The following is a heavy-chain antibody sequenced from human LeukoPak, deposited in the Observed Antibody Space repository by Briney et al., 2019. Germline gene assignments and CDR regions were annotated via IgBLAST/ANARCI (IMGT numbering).Heavy chain of an antibody. D-gene: IGHD3-22*01. V-gene: IGHV4-4*02. J-gene: IGHJ4*02. Sequence: SGTLSLTCAVSGGSISSSNWWSWVRQPPGKGLEWIGEIYHSGSTNYNPSLKSRVTISVDKSKNQFSLKLSSVTAADTAVYYCARDSFNPLNYHDVCYWGQGTLVSVSS. CDR1: GGSISSSNW. CDR3: ARDSFNPLNYHDVCY. CDR2: IYHSGST.